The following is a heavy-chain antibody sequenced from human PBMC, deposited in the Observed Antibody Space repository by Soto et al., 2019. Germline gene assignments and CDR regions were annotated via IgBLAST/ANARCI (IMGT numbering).Heavy chain of an antibody. Sequence: QVQLLQSGAEVKKPGSSVKVSCKASDGTFSSYAISWVRQAPGQGLEWMGGITPIFGTANYLQKFQGRVTITADESTSTAYMELSSLKSYDTEVYYCARKRRDGYNVGGMDVWGQGTKVTVSS. CDR1: DGTFSSYA. V-gene: IGHV1-69*01. CDR2: ITPIFGTA. J-gene: IGHJ6*02. D-gene: IGHD5-12*01. CDR3: ARKRRDGYNVGGMDV.